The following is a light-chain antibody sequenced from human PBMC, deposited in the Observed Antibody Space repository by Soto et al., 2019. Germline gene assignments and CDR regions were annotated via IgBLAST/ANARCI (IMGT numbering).Light chain of an antibody. Sequence: EIVMTQSPPILSMSTGDRDTLPCRARQSVSSSLAWYQQKPGEAPRLLIYDASNRTTGIPARFSGGGSGTDFTITISSLEPEDFAVYYCQQRSYWPITFGQGTRLAIK. CDR1: QSVSSS. V-gene: IGKV3-11*01. CDR2: DAS. CDR3: QQRSYWPIT. J-gene: IGKJ5*01.